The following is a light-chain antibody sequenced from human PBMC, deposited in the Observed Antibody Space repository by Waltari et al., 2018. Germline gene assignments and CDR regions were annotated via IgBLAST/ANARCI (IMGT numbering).Light chain of an antibody. CDR3: QQRYDWPIT. J-gene: IGKJ4*01. Sequence: EIVLTQSPATLSLSPGERATLSCRASHRIDSQLAWYQQKPGQAPSLLIHDGSNRATGVPARFSGSGSGTDVTLSISSLGPEDSALYYCQQRYDWPITFGGGTKVEIK. CDR2: DGS. CDR1: HRIDSQ. V-gene: IGKV3-11*01.